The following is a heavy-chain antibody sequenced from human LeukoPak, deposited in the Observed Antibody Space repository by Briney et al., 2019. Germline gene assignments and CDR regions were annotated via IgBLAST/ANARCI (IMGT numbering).Heavy chain of an antibody. CDR3: ARDSSTWRSFDY. CDR1: GGSISSGGYY. Sequence: SQNLSLTCTVSGGSISSGGYYWSWIRQPAGKGLEWIGRIYTSGSTNYNPSLKSRVTMSVDTSKNQFSLNLSSVTAADTAVYYCARDSSTWRSFDYWGQGTLVTVSS. J-gene: IGHJ4*02. V-gene: IGHV4-61*02. D-gene: IGHD2-2*01. CDR2: IYTSGST.